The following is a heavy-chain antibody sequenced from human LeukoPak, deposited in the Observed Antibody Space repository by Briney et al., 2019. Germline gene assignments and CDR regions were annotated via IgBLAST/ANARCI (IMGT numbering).Heavy chain of an antibody. CDR3: AKEGSWRDYYYYGMDV. CDR2: ISGSGGST. V-gene: IGHV3-23*01. D-gene: IGHD3-3*01. Sequence: GGSLRLSCAASGLTFSSYAMSWVRQAPGKGLEWGSAISGSGGSTYYADSVKGRFTTSRDNSKNTLYLQMNSLRAEDTAVYYCAKEGSWRDYYYYGMDVWGQGTTVTVSS. CDR1: GLTFSSYA. J-gene: IGHJ6*02.